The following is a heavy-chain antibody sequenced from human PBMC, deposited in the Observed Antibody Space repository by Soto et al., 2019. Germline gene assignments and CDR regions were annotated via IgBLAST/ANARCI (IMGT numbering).Heavy chain of an antibody. V-gene: IGHV4-38-2*01. D-gene: IGHD1-26*01. J-gene: IGHJ4*02. CDR1: NFSISSGYY. CDR3: ARTHSGSYYSVFNY. CDR2: IYRSGTT. Sequence: PSETLSLTCVVSNFSISSGYYWGWIRQSPGKRLEWIASIYRSGTTSYNPSLKSRVTISVDPSKNQFSLMLTAVTAADTAVYYCARTHSGSYYSVFNYWGRGSLVTVSS.